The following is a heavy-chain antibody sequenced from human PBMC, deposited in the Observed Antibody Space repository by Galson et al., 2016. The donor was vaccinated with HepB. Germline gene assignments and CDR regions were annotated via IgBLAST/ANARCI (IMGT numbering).Heavy chain of an antibody. D-gene: IGHD4-17*01. J-gene: IGHJ6*02. CDR2: INPNSGGT. V-gene: IGHV1-2*02. CDR3: ARDYGDNSFYGMDV. Sequence: SVKVSCKASGYTFTGYYMHWVRQAPGQGLEWMGWINPNSGGTNYAQKFQGRVSMTRDTSISTAYMELSRLRSDDTAVYYCARDYGDNSFYGMDVWGQGTMVTASS. CDR1: GYTFTGYY.